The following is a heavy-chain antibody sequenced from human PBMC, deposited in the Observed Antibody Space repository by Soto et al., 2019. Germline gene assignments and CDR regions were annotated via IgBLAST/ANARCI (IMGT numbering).Heavy chain of an antibody. CDR2: ISGSGGST. Sequence: GVLRLSCAASGFTFSTYAMSWVRQAPGKGLEWVSGISGSGGSTYYADSVKGRFTTSRDNSKNTVYLQMNSLRAEDTAVYYCAKVSKTIIVVVTRNPIDYWGQGTLVTVSS. V-gene: IGHV3-23*01. J-gene: IGHJ4*02. CDR3: AKVSKTIIVVVTRNPIDY. D-gene: IGHD3-22*01. CDR1: GFTFSTYA.